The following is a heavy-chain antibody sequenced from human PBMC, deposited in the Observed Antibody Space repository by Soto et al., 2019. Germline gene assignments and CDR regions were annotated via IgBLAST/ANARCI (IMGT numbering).Heavy chain of an antibody. CDR3: ARAPPPISYDSGESEYYLDV. Sequence: SETLSLTCTVSGDSIGSYRWSWIRQPPQKGLEWIGYVFHSGSTNYNPSLKSRVSMSVDTSKNQFSLKLTSMTAADSAVYYCARAPPPISYDSGESEYYLDVWGRGTLVTVSS. CDR2: VFHSGST. J-gene: IGHJ4*02. D-gene: IGHD3-3*01. CDR1: GDSIGSYR. V-gene: IGHV4-59*01.